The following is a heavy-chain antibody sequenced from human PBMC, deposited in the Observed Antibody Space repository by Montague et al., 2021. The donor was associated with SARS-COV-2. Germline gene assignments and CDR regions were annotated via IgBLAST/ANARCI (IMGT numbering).Heavy chain of an antibody. J-gene: IGHJ6*02. V-gene: IGHV4-59*08. CDR3: ARNAYNHHRLDV. CDR1: GGSLSTYY. Sequence: SETLSLTCSVSGGSLSTYYWSWIRQPPGKGLEWIGYIDDSGTTRYNHTLRSRATISLDLSKNQFSLDLNSVTAADTAVYYCARNAYNHHRLDVWGQGTTVTVSS. CDR2: IDDSGTT.